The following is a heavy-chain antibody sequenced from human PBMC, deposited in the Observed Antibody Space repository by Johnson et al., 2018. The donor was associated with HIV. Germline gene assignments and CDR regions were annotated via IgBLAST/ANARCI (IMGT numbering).Heavy chain of an antibody. CDR1: GFTVSSNY. V-gene: IGHV3-66*02. D-gene: IGHD5-18*01. Sequence: EVQLVESGGGLVQPGGSLRLSCAASGFTVSSNYMSWVRQAPGKGLEWVSVIYSGGSTYYAGSVKGRFTISRDNSKNTLYLQMNSLRAEDTAVYYCAKERAYIRTFDIWGQGTMVAVSS. CDR2: IYSGGST. J-gene: IGHJ3*02. CDR3: AKERAYIRTFDI.